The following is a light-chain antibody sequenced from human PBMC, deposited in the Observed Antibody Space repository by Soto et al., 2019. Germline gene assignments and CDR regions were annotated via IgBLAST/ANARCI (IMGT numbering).Light chain of an antibody. CDR1: QNLSRN. CDR3: QQYDKWPHT. Sequence: EMVMTQSPATLSVSPGERATLSFRASQNLSRNLAWYQQQAGQAPRLLIFYASTRATGIPARFRGSGSGTDFTLTISRLQAEDFAVYYCQQYDKWPHTFGQGTKLEI. J-gene: IGKJ2*01. V-gene: IGKV3-15*01. CDR2: YAS.